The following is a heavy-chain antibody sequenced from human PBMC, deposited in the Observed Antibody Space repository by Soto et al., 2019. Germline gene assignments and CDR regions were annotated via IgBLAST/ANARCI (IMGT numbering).Heavy chain of an antibody. CDR2: IYYSGRS. V-gene: IGHV4-39*01. J-gene: IGHJ4*02. D-gene: IGHD3-22*01. Sequence: SVTMSLPCTVSGGSIIGSGGCCVWIRQPPGKGLEWIGSIYYSGRSRYNPSLKSRVSILVDTSRNQFSLNLNSVTAADTAVYYCARGPPIIYYEGNGYYYYDYWGLGSLVTVSS. CDR1: GGSIIGSGGC. CDR3: ARGPPIIYYEGNGYYYYDY.